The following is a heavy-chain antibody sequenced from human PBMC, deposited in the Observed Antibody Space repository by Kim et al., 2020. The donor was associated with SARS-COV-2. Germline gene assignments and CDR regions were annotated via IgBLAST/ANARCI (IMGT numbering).Heavy chain of an antibody. D-gene: IGHD3-22*01. CDR2: IYYSGST. J-gene: IGHJ4*02. CDR3: ARVYDSSGYYLGPYYFDY. V-gene: IGHV4-39*07. CDR1: GGSISSSSYY. Sequence: SETLSLTCTVSGGSISSSSYYWGWIRQPPGKGLEWIGSIYYSGSTYYNPSLKSRVTISVDTSKNQFSLKLSSVTAADTAVYYCARVYDSSGYYLGPYYFDYWGQGTLVTVSS.